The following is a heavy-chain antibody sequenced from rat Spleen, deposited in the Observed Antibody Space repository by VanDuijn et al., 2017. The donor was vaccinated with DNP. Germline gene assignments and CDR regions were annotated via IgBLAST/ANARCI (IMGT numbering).Heavy chain of an antibody. D-gene: IGHD1-11*01. CDR3: AKVPNYGWYSDFFDY. Sequence: EVKLVESGGGLVQPGKSLKLSCAASGFNFNDNWMGWVRQAPGKGLEWIGEINKESGTIIYSPSLKDKFTNSRDNDQNTLYLQMNKLGSEETAIYYCAKVPNYGWYSDFFDYWGQGVMVTVSS. V-gene: IGHV4-2*01. CDR2: INKESGTI. J-gene: IGHJ2*01. CDR1: GFNFNDNW.